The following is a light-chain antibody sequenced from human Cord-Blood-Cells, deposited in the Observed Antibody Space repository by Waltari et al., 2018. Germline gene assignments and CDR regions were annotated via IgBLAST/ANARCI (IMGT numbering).Light chain of an antibody. Sequence: SSELTQDPAVSVALGQTVRITCPGDSLRSYYARWYQQKPGQAPVLVIYGKNNRPSGIPDRFSGSSSGNTASLTIAGAQAEDEADYYCNSRDSSGNHLVFGTGTKVTVL. V-gene: IGLV3-19*01. J-gene: IGLJ1*01. CDR2: GKN. CDR1: SLRSYY. CDR3: NSRDSSGNHLV.